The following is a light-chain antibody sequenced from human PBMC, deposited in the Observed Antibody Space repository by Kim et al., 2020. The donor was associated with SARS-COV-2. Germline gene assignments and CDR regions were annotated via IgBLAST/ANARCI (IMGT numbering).Light chain of an antibody. J-gene: IGKJ3*01. CDR1: QNLLNSDGKTS. Sequence: PASVSCKSSQNLLNSDGKTSLSWFLQKPGQPPHLLVYEVSNRFSAVPDRFSGSGSGTDFTLKISRVEAEDVGVYYCMQYKQFPITFGPGTKVDIK. V-gene: IGKV2D-29*01. CDR3: MQYKQFPIT. CDR2: EVS.